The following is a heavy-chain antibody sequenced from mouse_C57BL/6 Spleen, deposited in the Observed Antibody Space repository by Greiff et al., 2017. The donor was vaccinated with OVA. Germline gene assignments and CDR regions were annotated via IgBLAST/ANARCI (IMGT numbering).Heavy chain of an antibody. CDR1: GYTFTSYW. CDR3: ASGWYYSNYDLDY. V-gene: IGHV1-55*01. J-gene: IGHJ2*01. D-gene: IGHD2-5*01. Sequence: QVQLQQPGAELVKPGASVKMSCKASGYTFTSYWITWVKQRPGQGLEWIGDIYPGSGSTNYNEKFKSKATLTVDTSSSTAYMQLSSLTSEDSAVYYCASGWYYSNYDLDYWGQGTTLTVSS. CDR2: IYPGSGST.